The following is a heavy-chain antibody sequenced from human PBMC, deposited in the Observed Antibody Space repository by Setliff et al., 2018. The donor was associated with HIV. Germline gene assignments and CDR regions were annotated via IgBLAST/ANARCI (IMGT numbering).Heavy chain of an antibody. CDR2: INPSGGST. Sequence: ASVKVSCKASGYTFTSDYIHWVRQAPGQGLEWMGIINPSGGSTSYAQKFQGRVTMTRDTSTSTVYMELSSLRSEDTAVYYCARNPRIAVAGTDYYYYMDVWGKGTTVTVS. CDR1: GYTFTSDY. D-gene: IGHD6-19*01. J-gene: IGHJ6*03. V-gene: IGHV1-46*01. CDR3: ARNPRIAVAGTDYYYYMDV.